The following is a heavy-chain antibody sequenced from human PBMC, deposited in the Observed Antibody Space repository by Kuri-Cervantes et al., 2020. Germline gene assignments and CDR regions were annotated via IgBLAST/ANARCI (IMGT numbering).Heavy chain of an antibody. V-gene: IGHV3-7*03. Sequence: GESLKISCAASGFTFSSYWMSWVRQAPGKGLEWVANIKQDGSEKYYVDSVEGRFTISRDNAKNSLYLQMNSLRAEDTAVYYCARGCSSTSCYALFDYWGQGTLVTVSS. J-gene: IGHJ4*02. D-gene: IGHD2-2*01. CDR2: IKQDGSEK. CDR1: GFTFSSYW. CDR3: ARGCSSTSCYALFDY.